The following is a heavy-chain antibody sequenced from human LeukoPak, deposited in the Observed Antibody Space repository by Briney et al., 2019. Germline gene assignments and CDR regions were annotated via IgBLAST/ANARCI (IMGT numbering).Heavy chain of an antibody. CDR1: GFTFSSYW. D-gene: IGHD3-10*01. CDR2: IKQDGSEK. CDR3: ARDHDSMVRGLDAFDI. V-gene: IGHV3-7*05. Sequence: PGGSLRLSCAASGFTFSSYWMSWVRQAPGKGLEWVANIKQDGSEKYYVDSVKGRFTISRDNAKNSLYLQMNSLRADDTAVYYCARDHDSMVRGLDAFDIWGQGTMVTVSS. J-gene: IGHJ3*02.